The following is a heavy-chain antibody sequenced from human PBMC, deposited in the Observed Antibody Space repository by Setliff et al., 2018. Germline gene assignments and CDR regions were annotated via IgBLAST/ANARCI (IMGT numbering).Heavy chain of an antibody. D-gene: IGHD4-4*01. CDR3: ARADYIRYFYMDA. Sequence: ASVKVSCKASGDTFSSYAINCVRQAPGQGLEWMGGIIPIFGTANYAQKFQGRLTITTVGSTSTAYMELSSLRSEDTAVYYCARADYIRYFYMDAWGKGTTVTVSS. V-gene: IGHV1-69*05. CDR2: IIPIFGTA. CDR1: GDTFSSYA. J-gene: IGHJ6*03.